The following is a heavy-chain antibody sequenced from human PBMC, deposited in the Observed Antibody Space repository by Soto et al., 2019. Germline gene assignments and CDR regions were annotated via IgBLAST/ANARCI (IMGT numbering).Heavy chain of an antibody. Sequence: SETLSLTCTVSGGSITSYYWSWIRQPPGKGLEWIGDIHYSGSTNYNPSLKSRVTISTDTSKNQFSLNLSSVTAADTAVYYCARDPISARPFFDYWGQGTLVTSPQ. CDR3: ARDPISARPFFDY. J-gene: IGHJ4*02. CDR1: GGSITSYY. D-gene: IGHD6-6*01. CDR2: IHYSGST. V-gene: IGHV4-59*01.